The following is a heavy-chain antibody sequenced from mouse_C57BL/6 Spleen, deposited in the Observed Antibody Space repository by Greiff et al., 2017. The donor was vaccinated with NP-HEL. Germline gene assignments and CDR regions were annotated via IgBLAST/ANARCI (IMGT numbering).Heavy chain of an antibody. V-gene: IGHV1-75*01. Sequence: QVQLQQSGPELVKPGASVKISCKASGYTFTDYYINWVKQRPGQGLEWIGWIFPGSGSTYYNEKFKGKATLTVDKSSSTAYMLLSSLTSEDSAVYFCARCITTVVAPSYYYARDYWGQGTSVTVSS. CDR2: IFPGSGST. D-gene: IGHD1-1*01. J-gene: IGHJ4*01. CDR3: ARCITTVVAPSYYYARDY. CDR1: GYTFTDYY.